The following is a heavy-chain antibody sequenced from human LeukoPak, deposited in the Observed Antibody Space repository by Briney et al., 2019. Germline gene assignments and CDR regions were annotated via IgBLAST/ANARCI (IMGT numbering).Heavy chain of an antibody. CDR2: INPNSGGT. CDR1: GYTFTGYY. V-gene: IGHV1-2*02. D-gene: IGHD1-26*01. J-gene: IGHJ4*02. CDR3: ARARIPPYTNVRVGALLFDY. Sequence: ASVKVSCKASGYTFTGYYMHWVRQAPGQGLEWMGWINPNSGGTNYAQKFQGRVTMTRDTSISTAYMELSRLRSDDTAVYYCARARIPPYTNVRVGALLFDYWGQGTLVPVSS.